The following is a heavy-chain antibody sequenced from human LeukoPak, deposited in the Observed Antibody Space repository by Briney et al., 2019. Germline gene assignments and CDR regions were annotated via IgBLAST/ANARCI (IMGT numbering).Heavy chain of an antibody. Sequence: GGSLRLSCAASGFTFDDYAMHWVRQAPGKGLEWVSLISGDGGSTYYADSVKGRFTISRDNSKNFLYLQMNSLRTEDTALYYCAKETEPGIAVAGVDYWGQGTLVTVSS. D-gene: IGHD6-19*01. CDR2: ISGDGGST. CDR3: AKETEPGIAVAGVDY. V-gene: IGHV3-43*02. CDR1: GFTFDDYA. J-gene: IGHJ4*02.